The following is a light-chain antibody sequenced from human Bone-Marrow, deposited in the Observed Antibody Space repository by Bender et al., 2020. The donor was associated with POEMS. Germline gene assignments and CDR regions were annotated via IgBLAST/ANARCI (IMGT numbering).Light chain of an antibody. CDR2: DVS. CDR1: SSDISDYDY. CDR3: ATWDDSLRGPV. Sequence: QSALTQPASVSGSPGQSITISCSATSSDISDYDYVSWYQQHPGKAPKLMIYDVSDRPSGVSNRFSGSKSGDTASQTISGLQAEDEAYYHCATWDDSLRGPVFGGGTKLTVL. V-gene: IGLV2-14*03. J-gene: IGLJ3*02.